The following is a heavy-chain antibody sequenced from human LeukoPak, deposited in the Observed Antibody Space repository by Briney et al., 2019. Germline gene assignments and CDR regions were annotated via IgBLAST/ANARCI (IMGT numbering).Heavy chain of an antibody. CDR1: GFTFGKYW. CDR3: ARDQYDTWSRRGNFDS. CDR2: IKLDGSEK. J-gene: IGHJ4*02. Sequence: PGRSLRLSCVASGFTFGKYWMSWVRQAPGKGLEWVANIKLDGSEKNYVDSVKGRFTISRDNTKNSLYLQMNSLRAEDTAVFYCARDQYDTWSRRGNFDSWGQETLVIVSS. D-gene: IGHD3-3*01. V-gene: IGHV3-7*03.